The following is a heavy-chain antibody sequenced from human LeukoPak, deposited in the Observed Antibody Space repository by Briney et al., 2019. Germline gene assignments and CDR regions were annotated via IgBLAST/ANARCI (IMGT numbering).Heavy chain of an antibody. CDR1: GFTFSDHY. CDR2: TRNKANSYTT. V-gene: IGHV3-72*01. J-gene: IGHJ3*02. Sequence: PGGSLRLSCAASGFTFSDHYMDWVRPAPGKGLEWVGRTRNKANSYTTEYAASVKGRFTISRDDSKNSLYLQMNNLKTEDTAVYYCARPRVGALSFDIWGQGTMVTVSS. D-gene: IGHD1-26*01. CDR3: ARPRVGALSFDI.